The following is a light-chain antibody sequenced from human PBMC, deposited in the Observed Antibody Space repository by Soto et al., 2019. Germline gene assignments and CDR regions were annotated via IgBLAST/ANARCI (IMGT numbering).Light chain of an antibody. CDR3: QKCKVAPFT. CDR2: AAS. V-gene: IGKV1-27*01. CDR1: QGIDNH. Sequence: DIQMTQSPSSLSASVGDRVTITCRASQGIDNHLVWYQQKPGKAPKLLIYAASTLQSGVPSRFTGSGSGTDFTLTISSLQPEDAATYYCQKCKVAPFTFGGGTKVEIK. J-gene: IGKJ4*01.